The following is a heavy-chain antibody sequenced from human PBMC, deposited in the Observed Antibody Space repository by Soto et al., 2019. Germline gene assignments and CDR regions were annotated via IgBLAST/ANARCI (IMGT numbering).Heavy chain of an antibody. CDR1: GGSISSYY. V-gene: IGHV4-59*12. D-gene: IGHD6-19*01. Sequence: PSETLSLTCTVSGGSISSYYWSWIRQPPGKGLEWIGYIYYSGSTNYNPSLKSRVTISVDTSKNQFSLYLQMNSLRAEDTAVYYCARDRGSGWYPYWGQGTLVTVSS. CDR3: ARDRGSGWYPY. CDR2: IYYSGST. J-gene: IGHJ4*02.